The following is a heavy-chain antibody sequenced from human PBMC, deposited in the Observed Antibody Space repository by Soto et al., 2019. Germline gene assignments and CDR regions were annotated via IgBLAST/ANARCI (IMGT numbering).Heavy chain of an antibody. CDR3: ARDPRPPRYSRRGGGLDP. Sequence: QVQLVQSGTEVKKPGASVKVSCKASGYTFTTYGISWVRQAPGQGLEWMGWISADDGETSYAQKFQDRVTMTTDTNTRTAYMELRSLKADDTALYFCARDPRPPRYSRRGGGLDPWGQGTLVTVSS. J-gene: IGHJ5*02. CDR1: GYTFTTYG. CDR2: ISADDGET. D-gene: IGHD6-13*01. V-gene: IGHV1-18*01.